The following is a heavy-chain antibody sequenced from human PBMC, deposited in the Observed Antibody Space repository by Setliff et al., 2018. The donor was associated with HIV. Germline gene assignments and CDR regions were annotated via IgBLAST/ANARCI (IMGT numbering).Heavy chain of an antibody. D-gene: IGHD4-17*01. CDR2: TYYRSKWYN. Sequence: PSQTLSLTCVISGDNVSSSSSAWNWIRQSPSRGLEWLGRTYYRSKWYNDYAVSVNSRINISADTSKNHFSLQLTSVTPEDTATYYCARGRDEYGCPTVTLTYYVYYYIDVWDNGTTVTVSS. CDR1: GDNVSSSSSA. J-gene: IGHJ6*03. CDR3: ARGRDEYGCPTVTLTYYVYYYIDV. V-gene: IGHV6-1*01.